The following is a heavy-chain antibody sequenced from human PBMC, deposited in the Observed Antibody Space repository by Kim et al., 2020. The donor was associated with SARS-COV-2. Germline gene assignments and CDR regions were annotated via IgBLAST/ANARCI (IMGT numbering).Heavy chain of an antibody. CDR2: IGSRSRAI. V-gene: IGHV3-11*01. CDR3: ARDENNSGYHSVPAL. J-gene: IGHJ1*01. CDR1: GFTFSDYH. Sequence: GGSLRLSCAASGFTFSDYHMSWIRQTPGNGLEWISYIGSRSRAIFYADSVKGRFTISRDDDKNLLFLQMSSLRADDTAVYYCARDENNSGYHSVPALWG. D-gene: IGHD5-18*01.